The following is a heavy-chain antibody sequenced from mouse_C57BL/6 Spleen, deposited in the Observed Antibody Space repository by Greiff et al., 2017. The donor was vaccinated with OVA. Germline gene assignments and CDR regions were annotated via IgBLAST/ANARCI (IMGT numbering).Heavy chain of an antibody. CDR2: FDPNSGGT. CDR1: GYTFTSYW. CDR3: ARSRYMGDYDVPCAY. J-gene: IGHJ3*01. D-gene: IGHD2-4*01. Sequence: VQLQQPGAELVKPGASVKLSCKASGYTFTSYWMHWVKQRPGRGLEWIGRFDPNSGGTMYNETFKSKATLTVDKPSSTAYMQISSLTSEDSEVYDCARSRYMGDYDVPCAYWGQGTLVTVSA. V-gene: IGHV1-72*01.